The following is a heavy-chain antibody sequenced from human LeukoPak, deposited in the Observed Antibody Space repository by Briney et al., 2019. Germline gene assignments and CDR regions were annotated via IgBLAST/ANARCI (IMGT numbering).Heavy chain of an antibody. J-gene: IGHJ5*02. CDR3: AWQMDTAIVS. Sequence: GASVMVSCKASGYIFTNYAISWVRQAPGQGLEWMGWISTYNGNTKNAQKLQGRVTMTTDTSTSTAYMELRTLRSDDTAVYYCAWQMDTAIVSWGQGTLVTVSS. D-gene: IGHD5-18*01. V-gene: IGHV1-18*01. CDR2: ISTYNGNT. CDR1: GYIFTNYA.